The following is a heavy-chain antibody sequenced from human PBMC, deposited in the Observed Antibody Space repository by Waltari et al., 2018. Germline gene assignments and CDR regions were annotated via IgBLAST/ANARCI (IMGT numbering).Heavy chain of an antibody. J-gene: IGHJ4*02. CDR2: IVPLFGKA. CDR1: GDTFSGYA. D-gene: IGHD3-22*01. CDR3: ARGGARHYDSSGYYDFDS. Sequence: QVQLVQSGAEVKKPGSSVKVSCKASGDTFSGYAMSWVRQAPGQGLEWMGGIVPLFGKAKYEQNFQDRLTITTDEFTTTADMELSGLGSEDTAVYFCARGGARHYDSSGYYDFDSWGQGTQVSVSS. V-gene: IGHV1-69*05.